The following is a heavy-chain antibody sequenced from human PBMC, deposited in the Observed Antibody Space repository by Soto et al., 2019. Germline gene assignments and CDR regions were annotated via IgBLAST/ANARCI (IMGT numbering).Heavy chain of an antibody. CDR2: IYYSGNT. J-gene: IGHJ4*02. CDR1: GGSISSSSYY. Sequence: QLQLQESGPGLVKPSETLSLTCTVSGGSISSSSYYWGWIRQPPGKGLEWIGNIYYSGNTYYNPSLQSRVTISVDTSKNQFSPKLSSVTAADTAVYYCARRGRDDQPFDYWGQGTLVTVSS. CDR3: ARRGRDDQPFDY. V-gene: IGHV4-39*01. D-gene: IGHD1-26*01.